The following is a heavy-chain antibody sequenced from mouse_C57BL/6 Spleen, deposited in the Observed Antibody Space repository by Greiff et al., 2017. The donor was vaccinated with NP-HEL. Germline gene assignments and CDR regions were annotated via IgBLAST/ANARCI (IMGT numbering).Heavy chain of an antibody. Sequence: QVQLQQPGAELVKPGASVKLSCKASGYTFTSYWMHWVKQRPGQGLEWIGMIHPNSGSTNYNEKFKSKATLTVDKSSSTAYMQLSSLTSEDSAVYYCARWDYYGSFFDYWGQGTTLTVSS. CDR3: ARWDYYGSFFDY. CDR2: IHPNSGST. J-gene: IGHJ2*01. V-gene: IGHV1-64*01. D-gene: IGHD1-1*01. CDR1: GYTFTSYW.